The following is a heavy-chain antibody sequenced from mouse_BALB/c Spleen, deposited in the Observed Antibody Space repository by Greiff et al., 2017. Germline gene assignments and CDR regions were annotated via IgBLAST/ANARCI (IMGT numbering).Heavy chain of an antibody. CDR2: INSNGGST. CDR3: ARQGITTVPSPYAMDY. Sequence: EVQVVESGGGLVKLGGSLKLSCAASGFTFSSYYMSWVRQTPEKRLELVAAINSNGGSTYYPDTVKGRFTISRDNAKNTLYLQMSSLKSEDTALYYCARQGITTVPSPYAMDYWGQGTSVTVSS. V-gene: IGHV5-6-2*01. CDR1: GFTFSSYY. J-gene: IGHJ4*01. D-gene: IGHD1-1*01.